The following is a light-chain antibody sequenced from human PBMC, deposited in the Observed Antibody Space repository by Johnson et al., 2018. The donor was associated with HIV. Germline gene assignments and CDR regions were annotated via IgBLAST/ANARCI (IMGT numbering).Light chain of an antibody. CDR2: DNN. J-gene: IGLJ1*01. V-gene: IGLV1-51*01. CDR3: GTWDSSLSAYV. CDR1: SSNIGNNY. Sequence: QSVLTQPPSVSAAPGQKVTISCSGSSSNIGNNYVSWYRQLPGTAPKLLIYDNNKRPSGIPDRFSGSKSGTSATLGITVLQTGDEADYYCGTWDSSLSAYVFGTGTKVTVL.